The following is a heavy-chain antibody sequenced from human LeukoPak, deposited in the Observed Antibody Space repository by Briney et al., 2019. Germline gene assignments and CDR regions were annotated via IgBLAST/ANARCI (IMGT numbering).Heavy chain of an antibody. J-gene: IGHJ4*02. V-gene: IGHV3-23*01. D-gene: IGHD6-6*01. CDR1: GFTFSSYA. CDR2: ISGGST. Sequence: GGSLRLSCAASGFTFSSYAMSWVRQAPGKGLEWVSAISGGSTYYADSVKGRFTISRDNSKNTLYLQMNSLRAEDRAVYYCAKGRGIAARRGWSYYFDYWGQGTLVTVSS. CDR3: AKGRGIAARRGWSYYFDY.